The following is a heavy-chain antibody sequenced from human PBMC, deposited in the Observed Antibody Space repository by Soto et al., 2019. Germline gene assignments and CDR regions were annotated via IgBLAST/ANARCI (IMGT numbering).Heavy chain of an antibody. Sequence: TLSLTCTVSGGSISSGDYYWSWIRQPPGKGLEWIGYIYYSGSTYYNPSLKSRVTISVDTSKNQFSLKLSSVTAADTAVYYCARDDYGDYASGYGMDVWGQGTTVTVSS. J-gene: IGHJ6*02. CDR3: ARDDYGDYASGYGMDV. D-gene: IGHD4-17*01. CDR2: IYYSGST. CDR1: GGSISSGDYY. V-gene: IGHV4-30-4*01.